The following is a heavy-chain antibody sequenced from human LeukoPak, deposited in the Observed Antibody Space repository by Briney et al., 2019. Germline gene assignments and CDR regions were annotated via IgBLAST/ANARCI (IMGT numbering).Heavy chain of an antibody. CDR2: IYYSGSN. Sequence: PSETLSLTCTVSGDSISSSSHYWGWVRQPPGKGLEWLGTIYYSGSNYENPSLKTRVTISLDTSKSQFSLNLRSVTAADTAVYYCARRPLCSSTTCWSFDIWGQGTMVTVSS. V-gene: IGHV4-39*01. J-gene: IGHJ3*02. D-gene: IGHD2-2*01. CDR1: GDSISSSSHY. CDR3: ARRPLCSSTTCWSFDI.